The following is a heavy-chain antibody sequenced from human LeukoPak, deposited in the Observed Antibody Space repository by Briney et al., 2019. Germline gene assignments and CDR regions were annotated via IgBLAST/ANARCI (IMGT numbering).Heavy chain of an antibody. CDR1: GFPFSSYS. CDR2: ISSSSSYI. J-gene: IGHJ4*02. V-gene: IGHV3-21*04. Sequence: PGGSLGPSWAAPGFPFSSYSMNWVRPAPGKGLEWVSSISSSSSYIYYADSVKGRFTISRDNAKNSLYLQMNSLKTEDTAVYYCTSPGGSRDYWGQGTLVTVSS. CDR3: TSPGGSRDY. D-gene: IGHD3-10*01.